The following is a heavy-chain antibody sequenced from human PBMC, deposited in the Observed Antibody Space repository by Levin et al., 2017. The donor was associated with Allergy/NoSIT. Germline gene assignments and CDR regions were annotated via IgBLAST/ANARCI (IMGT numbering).Heavy chain of an antibody. V-gene: IGHV4-59*01. CDR3: ARDSGRSPADWYFEL. CDR2: LYKTTNT. CDR1: GGSITDSH. J-gene: IGHJ2*01. D-gene: IGHD3-10*01. Sequence: PSETLSLTCTVSGGSITDSHWSWIRQSPGRGLEWIGYLYKTTNTNYNPSLASRVTISGDTSKNKFSLRLTSVTAADTAVYYCARDSGRSPADWYFELWGRGTLVTVSS.